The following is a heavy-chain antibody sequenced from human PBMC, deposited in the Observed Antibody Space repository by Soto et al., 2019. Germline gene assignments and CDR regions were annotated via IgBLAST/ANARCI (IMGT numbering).Heavy chain of an antibody. CDR3: ARLGSDDILTGYPDY. V-gene: IGHV3-11*03. Sequence: GGSLRLSCAAPGFTFSDYYMSWIRPAPGKGLEWVSYISSSSSYTNYADSVKGRFTISRDNAKNSLYLQMNSLRAEDTAVYYCARLGSDDILTGYPDYWGQGTLVTVSS. D-gene: IGHD3-9*01. CDR1: GFTFSDYY. CDR2: ISSSSSYT. J-gene: IGHJ4*02.